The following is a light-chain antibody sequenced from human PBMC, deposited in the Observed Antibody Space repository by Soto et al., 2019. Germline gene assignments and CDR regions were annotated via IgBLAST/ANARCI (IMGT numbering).Light chain of an antibody. CDR2: GAS. V-gene: IGKV3-20*01. CDR3: QQYGDIPRT. CDR1: QSVSSNY. Sequence: EIVLTQSPGTLSLSPGERATLSCRASQSVSSNYLAWYQQKPGQAPRLLIFGASSRASDIPDRFSGSGSGTDFTLTISRLEPEDFAVYYCQQYGDIPRTFGRGTNVEIE. J-gene: IGKJ4*02.